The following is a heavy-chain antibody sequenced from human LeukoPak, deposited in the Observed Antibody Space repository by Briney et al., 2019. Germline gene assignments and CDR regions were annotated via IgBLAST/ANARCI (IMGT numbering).Heavy chain of an antibody. CDR3: ARAHFSAYYGSE. V-gene: IGHV1-69*13. D-gene: IGHD3-10*01. CDR2: ILPIIGST. J-gene: IGHJ4*02. CDR1: GDTFSNYA. Sequence: SVKVSCKASGDTFSNYAINWVRQAPGQGLEWVGGILPIIGSTKNAQQLQDRVTITADESTNTAYMELTSLRSEDTAIYFCARAHFSAYYGSEWGQGTLVTVSS.